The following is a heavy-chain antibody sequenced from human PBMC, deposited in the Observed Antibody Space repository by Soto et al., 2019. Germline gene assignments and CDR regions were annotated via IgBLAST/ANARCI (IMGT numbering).Heavy chain of an antibody. CDR3: VRGAIYDISTGKGYYVPGMDV. CDR1: GLIFSSYA. CDR2: ILPIFGTT. Sequence: QVQLVQSGAEVKKPGSSVKVSCKASGLIFSSYAISWVRQAPGQGLQWVGGILPIFGTTNYAQRFKGRATITADTSATTTYLDLSSLISEDTAVYFCVRGAIYDISTGKGYYVPGMDVWGRGTTVTVSS. J-gene: IGHJ6*02. V-gene: IGHV1-69*06. D-gene: IGHD3-9*01.